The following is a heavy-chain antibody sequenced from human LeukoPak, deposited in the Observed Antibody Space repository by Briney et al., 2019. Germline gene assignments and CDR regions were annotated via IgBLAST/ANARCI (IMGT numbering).Heavy chain of an antibody. D-gene: IGHD3-22*01. CDR3: ARDGAAYYYDYSGPEAGYQRDAFDI. Sequence: PGGSLRLSCAASGFTFSDYYISWIRQAPRKWLEWVSYISSSATTIYSAYSVKCRFTISRDNAKNSLYLTMTSLRAEDTAVYYCARDGAAYYYDYSGPEAGYQRDAFDIWGQGTMVTVSS. J-gene: IGHJ3*02. CDR1: GFTFSDYY. CDR2: ISSSATTI. V-gene: IGHV3-11*01.